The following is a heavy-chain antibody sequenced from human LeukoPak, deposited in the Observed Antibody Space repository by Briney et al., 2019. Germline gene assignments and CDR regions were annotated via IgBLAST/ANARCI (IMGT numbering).Heavy chain of an antibody. J-gene: IGHJ4*02. D-gene: IGHD5-12*01. Sequence: PGGSLRLSCAASGFTFDDYAMHWVRQSPGKGLEWVAVTSYDESTKYYVDSVRGRFTISRDNSKNTLFLQMNSLRDEDTAFYYCARDRDWLRDFDYWGQGTLVTVSS. CDR1: GFTFDDYA. V-gene: IGHV3-30*04. CDR2: TSYDESTK. CDR3: ARDRDWLRDFDY.